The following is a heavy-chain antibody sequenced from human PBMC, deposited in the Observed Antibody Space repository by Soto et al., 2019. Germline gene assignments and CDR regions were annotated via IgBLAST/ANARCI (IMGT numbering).Heavy chain of an antibody. D-gene: IGHD1-1*01. V-gene: IGHV4-30-2*01. J-gene: IGHJ5*02. CDR1: GGSISSGGYS. CDR2: MYHSGST. CDR3: ARDQLEGNWFDP. Sequence: SETLALTCAGSGGSISSGGYSCSWIRQPPGKGLEWIGYMYHSGSTYYNPSLKSRVTISVDKSKNQFSLKLSSVTAADTAVYYCARDQLEGNWFDPWGQGTLVTVSS.